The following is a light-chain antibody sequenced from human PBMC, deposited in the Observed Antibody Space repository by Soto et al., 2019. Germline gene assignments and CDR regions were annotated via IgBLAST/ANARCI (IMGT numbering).Light chain of an antibody. CDR1: QSVSSTY. J-gene: IGKJ1*01. CDR3: QQYNNWPPT. CDR2: GAS. V-gene: IGKV3-15*01. Sequence: EIVLTNSPGSLSLSQGQRPTVTCTSSQSVSSTYLIWYQQKPGQAPRLLIYGASTRATGIPARFSGSGSGTEFTLTISSLQSEDFAVYYCQQYNNWPPTFGQGTKVDIK.